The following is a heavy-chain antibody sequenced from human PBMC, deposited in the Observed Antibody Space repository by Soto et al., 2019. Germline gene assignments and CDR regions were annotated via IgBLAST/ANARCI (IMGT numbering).Heavy chain of an antibody. Sequence: EVQLLESGGGLVQPGGSLRLSCAASGFTLSSYAMSWVRQAPGKGLEWVSVISGSGGSTYYADSVKGRFTISRDNSKNTLYLQKSGQRAEDTAVDRCAKAPRRRGPGAGYFQHWGQGTLVTGSS. J-gene: IGHJ1*01. D-gene: IGHD3-10*01. V-gene: IGHV3-23*01. CDR1: GFTLSSYA. CDR2: ISGSGGST. CDR3: AKAPRRRGPGAGYFQH.